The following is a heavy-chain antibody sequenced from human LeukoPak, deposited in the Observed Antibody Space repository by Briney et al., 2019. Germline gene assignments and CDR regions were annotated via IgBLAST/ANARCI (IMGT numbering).Heavy chain of an antibody. D-gene: IGHD2-2*01. Sequence: SETLSLTCAVSGGSFSGYYWTWIRQTPGKGLEWIGEINQSADTNYNPSLKSRVTMSVDTSKKHFSLKMTSVTAADTAFYFCTRGAGYCSSTTCSNWFHQWGQGTLVTVSS. CDR3: TRGAGYCSSTTCSNWFHQ. J-gene: IGHJ5*02. CDR1: GGSFSGYY. V-gene: IGHV4-34*01. CDR2: INQSADT.